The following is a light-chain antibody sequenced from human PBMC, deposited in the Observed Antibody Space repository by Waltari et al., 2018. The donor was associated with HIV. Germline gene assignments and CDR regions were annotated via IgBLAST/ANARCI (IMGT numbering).Light chain of an antibody. CDR2: KAS. Sequence: DIQMTRSTSTLSASVGDRVTITCRASQSISSWLAWYQMKPGKAPKLLIYKASSLESGVSSRFSGSGSGTEFTLTISSLQPDDFATYYCQYYNTYSRTFGQGTKVEL. V-gene: IGKV1-5*03. CDR3: QYYNTYSRT. J-gene: IGKJ2*02. CDR1: QSISSW.